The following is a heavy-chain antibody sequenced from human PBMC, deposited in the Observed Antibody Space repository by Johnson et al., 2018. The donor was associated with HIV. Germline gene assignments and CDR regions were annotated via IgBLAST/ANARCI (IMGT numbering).Heavy chain of an antibody. CDR3: AKTDPTVTQEPFDI. V-gene: IGHV3-23*04. D-gene: IGHD4-17*01. CDR1: GFAFSNSA. J-gene: IGHJ3*02. Sequence: VQLVESGGDLVQPGGSLRLSCAASGFAFSNSAMNWVRQAPGKGLEWVSLISGTGDLTYYADSEKGRFTISRENSRKIVYLQMNSLRVNDTAVYYCAKTDPTVTQEPFDIWGQGTMVTVSS. CDR2: ISGTGDLT.